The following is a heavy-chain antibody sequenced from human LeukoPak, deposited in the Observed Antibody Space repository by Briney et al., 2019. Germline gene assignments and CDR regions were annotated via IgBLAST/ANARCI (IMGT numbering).Heavy chain of an antibody. D-gene: IGHD6-19*01. CDR2: IRSKVSSYAT. V-gene: IGHV3-73*01. J-gene: IGHJ1*01. CDR3: TSPQADSGATYFRH. Sequence: GGSLKLSCAASGFTFSGSTMHWVRQASGKGLEWIGRIRSKVSSYATAYAASVKGRFTISRDDAKNTAYLQMDSLKAEDTAVYYCTSPQADSGATYFRHWGQGTLVTVSS. CDR1: GFTFSGST.